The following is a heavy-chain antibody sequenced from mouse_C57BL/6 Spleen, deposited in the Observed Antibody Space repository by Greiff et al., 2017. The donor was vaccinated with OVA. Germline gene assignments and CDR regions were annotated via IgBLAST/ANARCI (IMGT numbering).Heavy chain of an antibody. V-gene: IGHV10-1*01. D-gene: IGHD1-1*01. Sequence: GGGLVQPKGSLKLSCAASGFSFNTYAMNWVRQAPGKGLEWVARIRSKSNNYATYYADSVKDRFTISRDDSESMLYLQMNNLKTEDTAMYYCVRGDYGSRSFAYWGQGTLVTVSA. J-gene: IGHJ3*01. CDR2: IRSKSNNYAT. CDR3: VRGDYGSRSFAY. CDR1: GFSFNTYA.